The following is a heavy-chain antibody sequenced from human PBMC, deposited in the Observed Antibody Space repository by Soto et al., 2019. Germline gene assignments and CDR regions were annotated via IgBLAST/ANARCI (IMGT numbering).Heavy chain of an antibody. CDR3: AKNHDYSNYVPSDYYYGMDV. D-gene: IGHD4-4*01. Sequence: GGSLRLSCAASGFTFSSYAMSWVRQAPGKGLEWVSAISGSGGSTYYVDSVKGRFTISRDNSKNTLYLQMNSLRAEDTAVYYCAKNHDYSNYVPSDYYYGMDVWGQGTTVTVSS. CDR1: GFTFSSYA. J-gene: IGHJ6*02. V-gene: IGHV3-23*01. CDR2: ISGSGGST.